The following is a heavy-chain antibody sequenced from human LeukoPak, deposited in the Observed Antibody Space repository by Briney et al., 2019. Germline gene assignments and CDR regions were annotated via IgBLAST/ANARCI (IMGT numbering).Heavy chain of an antibody. CDR2: VSGSNGNT. Sequence: GGSLRLSCAASGFTFSSYAMRWVRQAPGEGLEWVSIVSGSNGNTHYADSVKGRFTSSRDNSKNTLYLQMNSLRAEDTAVYSCVRESPVAAVGRSWFDPWGQGTLVTVSS. CDR1: GFTFSSYA. D-gene: IGHD6-13*01. CDR3: VRESPVAAVGRSWFDP. J-gene: IGHJ5*02. V-gene: IGHV3-23*01.